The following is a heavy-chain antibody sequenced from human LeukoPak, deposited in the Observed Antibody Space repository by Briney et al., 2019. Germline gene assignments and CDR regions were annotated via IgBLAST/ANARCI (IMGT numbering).Heavy chain of an antibody. CDR3: ANSEFYVSGKYAGLDN. Sequence: PGGSLRLSCAASGLTFSTYVMNWVRQAPGKGLEWVSTIGDDTYCADSVKGRITVSRDNSRNTLYLQMNFLGVEDTAVYYCANSEFYVSGKYAGLDNWGQGTLVTVSS. CDR2: IGDDT. D-gene: IGHD3-10*01. V-gene: IGHV3-23*01. CDR1: GLTFSTYV. J-gene: IGHJ4*02.